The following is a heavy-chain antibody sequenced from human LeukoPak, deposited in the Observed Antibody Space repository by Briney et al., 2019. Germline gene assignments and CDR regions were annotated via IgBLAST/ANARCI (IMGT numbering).Heavy chain of an antibody. Sequence: PSETLSLTCAVYGGSLSGYYWSWIRQPPGKGLEWIGEINHSGSTNYNPSLKSRVTISVDASKNQFSLKLSSVTAADTAVYYCARDWWDSSGYYYDWGQGTLVTVSS. J-gene: IGHJ4*02. CDR2: INHSGST. CDR1: GGSLSGYY. V-gene: IGHV4-34*01. CDR3: ARDWWDSSGYYYD. D-gene: IGHD3-22*01.